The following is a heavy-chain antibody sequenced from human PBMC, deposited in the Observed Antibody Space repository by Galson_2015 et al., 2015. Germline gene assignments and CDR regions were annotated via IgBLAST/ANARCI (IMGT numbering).Heavy chain of an antibody. CDR2: INSDGSST. J-gene: IGHJ4*02. CDR3: APGGYYGDLHDY. V-gene: IGHV3-74*01. CDR1: GFTFSSYW. D-gene: IGHD4-17*01. Sequence: SLRLSCAASGFTFSSYWMHWVRHAPGKGLVWVSRINSDGSSTSYADSVKGRFTISRDNAKNTLYLQMNSLRAEDTAVYYCAPGGYYGDLHDYWGQGTLVTVSS.